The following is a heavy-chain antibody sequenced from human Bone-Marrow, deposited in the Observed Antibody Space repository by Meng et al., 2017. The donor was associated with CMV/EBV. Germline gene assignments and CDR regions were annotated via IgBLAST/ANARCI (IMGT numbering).Heavy chain of an antibody. CDR1: GYTFTDYY. V-gene: IGHV1-2*02. D-gene: IGHD3-9*01. CDR3: ARDWRRSNAGYSDY. J-gene: IGHJ4*02. Sequence: ASVKVSCKASGYTFTDYYMHWVRQAPGQGLEWMGWINPNSGDTNYAQKFRGRVTMTRHTSISTAYMELRSLRSDDTAVYYCARDWRRSNAGYSDYWGQGTLVTVSS. CDR2: INPNSGDT.